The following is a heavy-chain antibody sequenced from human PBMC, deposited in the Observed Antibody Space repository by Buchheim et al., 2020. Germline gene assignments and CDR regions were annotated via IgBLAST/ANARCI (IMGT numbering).Heavy chain of an antibody. CDR3: ARDSGSYYDY. V-gene: IGHV4-59*01. CDR1: GGSISRYY. D-gene: IGHD1-26*01. Sequence: QVQLQESGPGLVKPSETLSLTCTVSGGSISRYYWSWIRQPPGKGLEWIGYIYYSGSTNYNPSLKSRVTISVDTSKNQFSLKLSSVTAADTAVYYCARDSGSYYDYWGQGTL. CDR2: IYYSGST. J-gene: IGHJ4*02.